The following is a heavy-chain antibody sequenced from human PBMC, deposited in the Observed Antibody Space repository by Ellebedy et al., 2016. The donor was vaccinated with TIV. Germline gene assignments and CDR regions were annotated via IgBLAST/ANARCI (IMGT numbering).Heavy chain of an antibody. CDR2: IYSSGST. Sequence: MPSETLSLTCTVSGGSISSYYWSWIRQPPGKGLEWIGYIYSSGSTYYNPSLKSRVTISLDTSKKQFSLKLNSMTAADTAVYYCARGDSSSSRIYYWGQGTLVTVSS. CDR3: ARGDSSSSRIYY. V-gene: IGHV4-4*09. J-gene: IGHJ4*02. CDR1: GGSISSYY. D-gene: IGHD6-6*01.